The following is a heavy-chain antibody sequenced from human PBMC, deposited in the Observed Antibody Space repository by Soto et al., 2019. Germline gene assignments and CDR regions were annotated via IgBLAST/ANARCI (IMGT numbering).Heavy chain of an antibody. CDR2: INAGNGNT. Sequence: QVQLVQSGAEEKKPGASVKVSCKASGYTFTSYAMHWVRQAPGQRLEWMGWINAGNGNTKYSQKFQGRVTITRDTSASTAYMEPSSLRSEDTAVYYCARCVAAAPRYGMDVWGQGTTVTVSS. CDR3: ARCVAAAPRYGMDV. D-gene: IGHD6-13*01. J-gene: IGHJ6*02. V-gene: IGHV1-3*05. CDR1: GYTFTSYA.